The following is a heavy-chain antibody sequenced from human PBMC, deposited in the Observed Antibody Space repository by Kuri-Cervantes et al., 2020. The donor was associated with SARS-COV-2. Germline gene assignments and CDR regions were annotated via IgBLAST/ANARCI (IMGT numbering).Heavy chain of an antibody. CDR2: ISGSGGST. CDR1: GFTFSSYA. J-gene: IGHJ4*02. V-gene: IGHV3-23*01. D-gene: IGHD3-22*01. Sequence: GESLKISCAASGFTFSSYAMSWVRQAPGKGLEWVSGISGSGGSTYYADSVKGRFTISRDNSENTLYLQMNSLRAEDTAVYYCAKAFYDSSGFLEYWGQGTLVTVSS. CDR3: AKAFYDSSGFLEY.